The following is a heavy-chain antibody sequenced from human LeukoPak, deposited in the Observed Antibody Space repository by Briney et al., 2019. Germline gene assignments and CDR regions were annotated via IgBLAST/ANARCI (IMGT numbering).Heavy chain of an antibody. Sequence: WASVKVSCKASGYTFTDHYMHWVRQAPGQGLEWMGWINPNSGGTNYAQKFQGRVTMTRDTSISTAYMELSRLRSDDTAVYYCARLRVEMATMVHDYWGQGTLVTVSS. CDR2: INPNSGGT. D-gene: IGHD5-24*01. CDR1: GYTFTDHY. J-gene: IGHJ4*02. V-gene: IGHV1-2*02. CDR3: ARLRVEMATMVHDY.